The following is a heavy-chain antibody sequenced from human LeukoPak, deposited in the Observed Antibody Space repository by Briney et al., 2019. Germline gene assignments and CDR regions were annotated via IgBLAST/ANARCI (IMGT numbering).Heavy chain of an antibody. CDR3: AKAASWNWFEP. CDR2: INPNSCGT. D-gene: IGHD2-2*01. CDR1: GYTFTRYY. J-gene: IGHJ5*02. V-gene: IGHV1-2*02. Sequence: ASVKVSFKASGYTFTRYYMHWVRQAPGQGLEWMGSINPNSCGTNYAQNFQGRVTMTGDTSISTAYMELISLRYHDTAVYYCAKAASWNWFEPWGQGTLVTVSS.